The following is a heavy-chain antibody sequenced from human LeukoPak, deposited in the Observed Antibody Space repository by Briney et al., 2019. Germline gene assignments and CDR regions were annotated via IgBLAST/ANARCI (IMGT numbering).Heavy chain of an antibody. CDR1: GFTVSSNY. CDR3: ARAGINYYDSSGYYPFDY. CDR2: TYSGGST. J-gene: IGHJ4*02. D-gene: IGHD3-22*01. Sequence: GGSLRLSCAASGFTVSSNYMSWVRQAPGKGLEWVSVTYSGGSTYYADSVKGRFTISRDNSKNTLYLQMNSLRAEDTAVYYCARAGINYYDSSGYYPFDYWGQGTLVTVSS. V-gene: IGHV3-53*01.